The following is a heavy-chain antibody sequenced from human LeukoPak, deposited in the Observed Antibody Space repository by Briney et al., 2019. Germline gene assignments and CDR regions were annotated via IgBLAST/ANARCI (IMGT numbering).Heavy chain of an antibody. V-gene: IGHV4-34*01. CDR1: GGSFSGYY. CDR2: INHSGST. Sequence: PSETLSLTCAVYGGSFSGYYWSWLREPPGKGLDWIGEINHSGSTNYNPSLKSRVTISVDTSKNQFSLKLSSVTAADTAVYYCARKGRQLWLSFDYWGQGTLVTVSS. D-gene: IGHD5-18*01. J-gene: IGHJ4*02. CDR3: ARKGRQLWLSFDY.